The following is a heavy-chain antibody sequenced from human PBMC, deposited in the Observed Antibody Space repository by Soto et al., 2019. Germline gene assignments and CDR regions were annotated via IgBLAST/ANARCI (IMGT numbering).Heavy chain of an antibody. Sequence: QVQLVESGGGVVQPGRSLRLSCAASGFTFSSYGIHWVRQAPGKGLEWVAVISDDGSNKHYADSVKGRFAISRDNSKNTWHLQMNSLRAEDTAVYYCAKGKPTSYYGMDVWGQGTTVAVSS. J-gene: IGHJ6*02. CDR2: ISDDGSNK. CDR3: AKGKPTSYYGMDV. V-gene: IGHV3-30*18. CDR1: GFTFSSYG. D-gene: IGHD5-12*01.